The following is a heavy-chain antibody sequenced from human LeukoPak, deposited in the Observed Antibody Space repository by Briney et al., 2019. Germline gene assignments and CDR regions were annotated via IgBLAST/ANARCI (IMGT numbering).Heavy chain of an antibody. CDR1: GFTFSSYA. V-gene: IGHV3-23*01. Sequence: GGSLRLSCAASGFTFSSYAMSWVRQAPGKGLEWVSAISGSGGDTYYADSVKGRFTISRDNSKNTLYLQMNSLRAEDTAVYYCAKHSKIVVVPAAIDDAFDIWGQGTMVTVSS. J-gene: IGHJ3*02. CDR2: ISGSGGDT. D-gene: IGHD2-2*01. CDR3: AKHSKIVVVPAAIDDAFDI.